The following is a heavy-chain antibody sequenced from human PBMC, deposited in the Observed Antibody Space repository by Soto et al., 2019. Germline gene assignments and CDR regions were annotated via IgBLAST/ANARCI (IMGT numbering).Heavy chain of an antibody. V-gene: IGHV1-46*01. CDR2: INPSGGST. D-gene: IGHD3-10*01. J-gene: IGHJ4*02. Sequence: GASVKVSCKASGYTFTSYYMHWVRQAPGQGLEWMGIINPSGGSTSYAQKFQGRVTMTRDTSTSTVYMELSSLRSEDTAVYYCAREAERLLWFGELFPTDYWGQGTLVTVSS. CDR3: AREAERLLWFGELFPTDY. CDR1: GYTFTSYY.